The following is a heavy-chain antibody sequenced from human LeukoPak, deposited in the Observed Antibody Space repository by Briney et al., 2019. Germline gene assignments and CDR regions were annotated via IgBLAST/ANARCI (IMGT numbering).Heavy chain of an antibody. V-gene: IGHV3-23*01. CDR3: AKVSGGGLYYDGMDV. J-gene: IGHJ6*02. D-gene: IGHD1-14*01. Sequence: QSGGSLRLSCAASGFTFSSYAMSWVRQAPGKGLEWVSVISGSGGTTYYADSVKGRFTISRDSSKNTLYLQTNSLRAEDTAVYYCAKVSGGGLYYDGMDVWGQGTTVTVSS. CDR2: ISGSGGTT. CDR1: GFTFSSYA.